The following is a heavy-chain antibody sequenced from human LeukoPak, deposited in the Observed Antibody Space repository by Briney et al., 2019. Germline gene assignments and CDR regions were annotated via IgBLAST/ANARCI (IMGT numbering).Heavy chain of an antibody. CDR1: GGSVSSYY. V-gene: IGHV4-4*07. CDR2: IYSSGST. CDR3: ARDCFGPPGYAY. D-gene: IGHD3-9*01. Sequence: PSETLSLTCAVSGGSVSSYYWSWIRQSAGKGLEWIGRIYSSGSTNYNPSLKSRVTLSVDTSKNQFSLKLRSVNAADTAVYYCARDCFGPPGYAYWGKEPLFTVS. J-gene: IGHJ4*02.